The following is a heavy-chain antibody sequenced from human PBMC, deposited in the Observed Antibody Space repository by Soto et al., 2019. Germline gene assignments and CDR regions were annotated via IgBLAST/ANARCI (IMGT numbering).Heavy chain of an antibody. J-gene: IGHJ1*01. D-gene: IGHD4-17*01. CDR2: ISAYNGNT. CDR3: ARVGHGDYASEYFQH. V-gene: IGHV1-18*01. Sequence: QVQLVQSGAEVKKPGASVKVSCKASGYTFTSYGISWVRQAPGQGLEWMGWISAYNGNTNYAQKLQGRVTMTTDTSXXTAYMELRSLRSDDTAVYYCARVGHGDYASEYFQHWGQGTLVTVSS. CDR1: GYTFTSYG.